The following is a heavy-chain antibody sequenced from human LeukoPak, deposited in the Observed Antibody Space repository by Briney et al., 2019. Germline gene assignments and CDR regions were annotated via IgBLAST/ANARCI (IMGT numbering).Heavy chain of an antibody. V-gene: IGHV4-34*01. CDR2: INHSGST. CDR1: GGSFSGYY. J-gene: IGHJ4*02. CDR3: ARGRRWLQLSTSFDY. Sequence: SETLSLTCAVYGGSFSGYYWGWIRQPPGKGLEWIGEINHSGSTNYNPSLKSRVTISVDTSKNQFSLKLSSVTAADTAVYYCARGRRWLQLSTSFDYWGQGTLVTVSS. D-gene: IGHD5-24*01.